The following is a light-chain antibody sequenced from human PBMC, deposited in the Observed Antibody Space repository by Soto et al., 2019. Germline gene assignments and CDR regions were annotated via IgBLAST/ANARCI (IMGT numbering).Light chain of an antibody. CDR2: DAS. Sequence: DIVLTQSPATLSFSPGERATHSCRASQSVSRYLAWYQQKPGQAPRLLISDASTRATGIPDRFSGSGSGTAFTLTISRLEPEDFAVYYCQQYSSSRTLGQGTKVDI. J-gene: IGKJ1*01. CDR3: QQYSSSRT. CDR1: QSVSRY. V-gene: IGKV3-20*01.